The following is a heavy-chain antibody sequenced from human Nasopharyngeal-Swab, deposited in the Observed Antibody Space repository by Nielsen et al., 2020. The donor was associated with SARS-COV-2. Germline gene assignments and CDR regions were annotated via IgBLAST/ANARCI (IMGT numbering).Heavy chain of an antibody. CDR3: ARGQDTYYYMDV. V-gene: IGHV4-34*01. D-gene: IGHD2-15*01. CDR2: INDRGSG. J-gene: IGHJ6*03. CDR1: GGTLNGFH. Sequence: WGSLRLSCAVSGGTLNGFHWKWIRQTPGKGLEWIGEINDRGSGNYNPTLRSRVTISAGTSNIQFSLKLNSVTAADTAVYYCARGQDTYYYMDVWGEGTTVTVSS.